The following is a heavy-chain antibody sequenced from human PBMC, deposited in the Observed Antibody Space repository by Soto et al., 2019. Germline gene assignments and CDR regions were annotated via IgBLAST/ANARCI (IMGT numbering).Heavy chain of an antibody. J-gene: IGHJ4*02. D-gene: IGHD6-13*01. CDR2: INHSGST. Sequence: QVQLQQWGAGLLKPSETLSLTCAVYGGSFSGYYWSWIRQPPGKGLEWIGEINHSGSTNYNPSLKSRVTISVDTSKNPFPLKLSYVTAADAAVYYCARAYGYSSSWYSGYDYWGKGTLVTVSS. V-gene: IGHV4-34*01. CDR3: ARAYGYSSSWYSGYDY. CDR1: GGSFSGYY.